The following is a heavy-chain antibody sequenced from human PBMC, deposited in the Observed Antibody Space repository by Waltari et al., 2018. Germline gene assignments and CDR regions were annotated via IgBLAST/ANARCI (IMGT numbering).Heavy chain of an antibody. J-gene: IGHJ6*03. CDR2: MNPNSGNT. V-gene: IGHV1-8*03. CDR1: GYTFTSSD. CDR3: ATDELRLAPYYYYMDV. Sequence: QVQLVQSGAEVKKPGASVKVSCKASGYTFTSSDLNWVRQATGQGLEWMGWMNPNSGNTGYAQKFQGRVTITRNTSISTAYMELSSLRSEDTAVYYCATDELRLAPYYYYMDVWGKGTTVTVSS. D-gene: IGHD5-12*01.